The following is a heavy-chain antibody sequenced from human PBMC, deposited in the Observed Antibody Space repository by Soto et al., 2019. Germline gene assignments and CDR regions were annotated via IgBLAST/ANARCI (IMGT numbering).Heavy chain of an antibody. CDR3: ARSDRAWAAGLYYYCGMDV. J-gene: IGHJ6*02. V-gene: IGHV4-59*01. CDR2: IYYSGST. CDR1: GGSISPYY. Sequence: PSETLSLTCTVSGGSISPYYWSWIRRPPGKGLEWIGYIYYSGSTNYNPSLKSRVTISVDTSKNQFSLKLTSVTAADTAVYYCARSDRAWAAGLYYYCGMDVWGQGTTVNVS. D-gene: IGHD2-15*01.